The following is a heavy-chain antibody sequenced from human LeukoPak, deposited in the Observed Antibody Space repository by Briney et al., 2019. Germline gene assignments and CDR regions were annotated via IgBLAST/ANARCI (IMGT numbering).Heavy chain of an antibody. V-gene: IGHV3-7*04. CDR1: GFTFSTYW. CDR3: ARGYDTLTGWLDH. D-gene: IGHD3-9*01. Sequence: GGSLRLSCAASGFTFSTYWMSWVRQTPGKGLEWVANISQYGSEKYYVDSVKGRFTTSRDNAKNSLYLQMNSLRVEDTAVYYCARGYDTLTGWLDHWGQGTLVTVPS. J-gene: IGHJ5*02. CDR2: ISQYGSEK.